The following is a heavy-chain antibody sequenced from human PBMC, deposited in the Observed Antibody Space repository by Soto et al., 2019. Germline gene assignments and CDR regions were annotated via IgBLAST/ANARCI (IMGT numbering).Heavy chain of an antibody. CDR3: AREAAVATIYYYYYYMDV. V-gene: IGHV3-7*01. J-gene: IGHJ6*03. D-gene: IGHD5-12*01. Sequence: GGSLRLSCAASGFTFSSYWMSWVRQAPGKGLEWVANIKQDGSEKYYVDSVKGRFTISGDNAKNSLYLQMNSLRAEDTAVYYCAREAAVATIYYYYYYMDVWGKGTTVTVSS. CDR2: IKQDGSEK. CDR1: GFTFSSYW.